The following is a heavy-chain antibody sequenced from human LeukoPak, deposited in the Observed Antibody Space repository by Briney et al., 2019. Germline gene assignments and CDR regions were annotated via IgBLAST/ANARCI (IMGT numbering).Heavy chain of an antibody. J-gene: IGHJ3*02. CDR3: ARGSVGSSWASVRGAFDI. D-gene: IGHD6-13*01. CDR2: IYYSGST. Sequence: PSETLPLTCTVSGGSISSTSDYSGWVRQPPGKGLEWIGRIYYSGSTYYNPSLKSRVTISVDTSKNQFSLKLSSVAAADTAVYYCARGSVGSSWASVRGAFDIWGQGTMVTVSS. V-gene: IGHV4-39*07. CDR1: GGSISSTSDY.